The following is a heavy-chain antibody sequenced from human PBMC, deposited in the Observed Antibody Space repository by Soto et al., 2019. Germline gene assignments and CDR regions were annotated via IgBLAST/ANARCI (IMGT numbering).Heavy chain of an antibody. Sequence: SGPTLVNPXQTLTLTCIFSGFSLRTSGVGVGWIRQPPGKALEWLGFIYWNDDKRYSPSLKSRLTITKDTSKNQVVLTMTNMDPVDTATYYYAKSGSSGWYGWFDPWGQGTLVTVSS. CDR3: AKSGSSGWYGWFDP. V-gene: IGHV2-5*01. CDR1: GFSLRTSGVG. J-gene: IGHJ5*02. CDR2: IYWNDDK. D-gene: IGHD6-19*01.